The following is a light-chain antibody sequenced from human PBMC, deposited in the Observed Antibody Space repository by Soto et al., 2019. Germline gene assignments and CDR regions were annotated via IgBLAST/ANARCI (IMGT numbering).Light chain of an antibody. CDR3: QHLDSFPLA. Sequence: DIQLTQSPSFLSASVGDRVTITCRASQSISSHVAWYRQKSGKAPMLLIYAASTLQSGVPSRFRGSGSGTEFTRTISSLHPEDFATYYCQHLDSFPLAFGGGTTVEI. J-gene: IGKJ4*01. V-gene: IGKV1-9*01. CDR2: AAS. CDR1: QSISSH.